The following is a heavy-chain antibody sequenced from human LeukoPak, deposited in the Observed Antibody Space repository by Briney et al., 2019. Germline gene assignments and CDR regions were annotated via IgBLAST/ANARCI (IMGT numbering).Heavy chain of an antibody. J-gene: IGHJ4*02. CDR2: IYYSGST. V-gene: IGHV4-59*08. D-gene: IGHD3-22*01. CDR3: ARHRRHDSSGYYEFAVDY. Sequence: SETLSLTCTVSGGSISSYYWSWIRQPPGKGLEWIGYIYYSGSTNYNPSLKSRVTISVDTSKNQFSLKLSSVTAADTAVYYCARHRRHDSSGYYEFAVDYWGQGTLVTVSS. CDR1: GGSISSYY.